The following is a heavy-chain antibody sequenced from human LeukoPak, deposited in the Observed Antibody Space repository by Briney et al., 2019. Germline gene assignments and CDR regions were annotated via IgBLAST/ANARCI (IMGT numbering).Heavy chain of an antibody. J-gene: IGHJ5*02. V-gene: IGHV1-69*13. CDR1: GDTFSSYA. Sequence: SVKVSCEASGDTFSSYAINWVRQAPGQGLQWMGGIIPILDTPKYAQKFQGRVTITADESTSTAYMELSSLRSEDTAVYYCARDVPHLSWGQGTLVTVSS. CDR3: ARDVPHLS. CDR2: IIPILDTP.